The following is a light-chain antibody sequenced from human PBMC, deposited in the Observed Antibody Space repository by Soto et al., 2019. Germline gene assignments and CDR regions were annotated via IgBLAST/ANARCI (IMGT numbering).Light chain of an antibody. J-gene: IGLJ2*01. CDR1: SSNIGAGYD. Sequence: HSVLTQPPSVSGAPGQRVTISCTGSSSNIGAGYDVHWYQQFPGTAPKLLIYGDTNRPSGVPDRFSASKSATSASLVITGLQAEDEADYYCQSYDTALNVYVVFGGGTKLTVL. CDR3: QSYDTALNVYVV. CDR2: GDT. V-gene: IGLV1-40*01.